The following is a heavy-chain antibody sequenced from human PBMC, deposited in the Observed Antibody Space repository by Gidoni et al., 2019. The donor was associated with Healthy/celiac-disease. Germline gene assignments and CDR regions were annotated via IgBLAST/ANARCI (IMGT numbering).Heavy chain of an antibody. CDR1: GVTFSDYY. CDR2: ISSSSSYT. V-gene: IGHV3-11*05. Sequence: QVQLVESGGGLVKPGGSLRLSCAASGVTFSDYYMSWIRQAPGKGLEWVSYISSSSSYTNYADSVKGRFTISRDNAKNSLYLQMNSLRAEDTAVYYCARSKSRFPLIDYWGQGTLVTVSS. CDR3: ARSKSRFPLIDY. J-gene: IGHJ4*02. D-gene: IGHD2-8*01.